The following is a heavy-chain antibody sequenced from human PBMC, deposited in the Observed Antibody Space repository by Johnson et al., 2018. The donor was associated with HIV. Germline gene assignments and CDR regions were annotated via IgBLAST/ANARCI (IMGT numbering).Heavy chain of an antibody. V-gene: IGHV3-20*04. CDR2: INSDGTIT. D-gene: IGHD3-10*01. J-gene: IGHJ3*02. CDR1: GFTFDDHG. Sequence: VQLVESGGGVVRPGGSLRLSCAASGFTFDDHGMSWVRQVPGKGLVWVSRINSDGTITSYADSVKGRFTISRDNAKNTLYLQMNSLRAEDTAVYYCARELLWFGRGAFDIWGQGTMVTVSS. CDR3: ARELLWFGRGAFDI.